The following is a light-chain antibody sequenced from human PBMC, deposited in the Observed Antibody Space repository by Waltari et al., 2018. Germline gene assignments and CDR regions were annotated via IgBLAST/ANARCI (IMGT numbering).Light chain of an antibody. CDR2: DVN. Sequence: QSALTQPASVSGSPGQSITISCTGTSRNVGGYTLLSWYQQHPGKAPQLIIYDVNKRPSGISHRFSGSKSGNTASLTISGLQADDESDYYCCSYAGDSTLIFGGGTKLTVL. J-gene: IGLJ2*01. CDR3: CSYAGDSTLI. V-gene: IGLV2-23*02. CDR1: SRNVGGYTL.